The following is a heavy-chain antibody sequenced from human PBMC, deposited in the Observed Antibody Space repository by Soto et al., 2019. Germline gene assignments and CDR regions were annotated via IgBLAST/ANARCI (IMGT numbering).Heavy chain of an antibody. CDR3: AKLRTAGFDY. CDR2: ISGSGGST. Sequence: LSLTCAASGFTFSSYAMSWVRQAPGKGLEWVSAISGSGGSTYYADSVKGRFTISRDNSKNTLYLQMNSLRAEDTAVYYCAKLRTAGFDYWGQGTLVTVSS. J-gene: IGHJ4*02. CDR1: GFTFSSYA. D-gene: IGHD6-19*01. V-gene: IGHV3-23*01.